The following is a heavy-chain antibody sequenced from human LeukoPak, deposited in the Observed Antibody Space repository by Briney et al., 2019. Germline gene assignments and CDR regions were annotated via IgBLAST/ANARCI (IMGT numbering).Heavy chain of an antibody. CDR3: ERSRLILDY. J-gene: IGHJ4*02. CDR1: GYTFITYY. CDR2: INPIGGST. V-gene: IGHV1-46*01. D-gene: IGHD2/OR15-2a*01. Sequence: ASVTVSCKASGYTFITYYMHWLRQAPGRRLEWMGIINPIGGSTSYAQKFQGRVTMTADTSTSTVYMELSSLRSEDTAVYYCERSRLILDYWGQGTLVTVSS.